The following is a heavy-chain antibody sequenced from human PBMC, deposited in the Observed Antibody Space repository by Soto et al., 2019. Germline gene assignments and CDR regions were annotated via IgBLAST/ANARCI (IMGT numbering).Heavy chain of an antibody. V-gene: IGHV4-59*08. Sequence: PSETLSLTCTVSGGSISTYYWSWIRQPPGKGLEWIGYISYSGSTNYNPSLKSRVTISVDTSKSQFSLKVSSVTAADTAVYYCARHEQQQLGYYYYYMDVWGKGTTVTVSS. CDR1: GGSISTYY. CDR3: ARHEQQQLGYYYYYMDV. J-gene: IGHJ6*03. CDR2: ISYSGST. D-gene: IGHD6-13*01.